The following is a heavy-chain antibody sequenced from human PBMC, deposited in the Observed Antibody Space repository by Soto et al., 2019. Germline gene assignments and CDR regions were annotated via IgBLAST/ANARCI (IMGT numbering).Heavy chain of an antibody. CDR3: ARQLLRFLEWLPNDAFDI. J-gene: IGHJ3*02. V-gene: IGHV1-46*03. Sequence: GASVKVSCKASGYTFTSYYMHWVRQAPGQGLEWMGIINPSGGSTSYAQKFQGRVTMTRDTSTSTVYMELSSLRSEDTAVYYCARQLLRFLEWLPNDAFDIWGQGTMVTVSS. D-gene: IGHD3-3*01. CDR1: GYTFTSYY. CDR2: INPSGGST.